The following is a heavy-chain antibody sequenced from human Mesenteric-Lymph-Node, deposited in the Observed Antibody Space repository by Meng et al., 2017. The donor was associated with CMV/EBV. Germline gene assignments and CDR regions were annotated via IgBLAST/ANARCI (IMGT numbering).Heavy chain of an antibody. CDR3: AKAVCSRGYCSSGFAP. CDR1: GSFSIGNYY. Sequence: GSFSIGNYYWSWIRQPPGKPLGWVTYLSYSGSTDSNPSLKSRVTISIDTSKNQFSLNLSSVTAADTAVYYCAKAVCSRGYCSSGFAPWGQGTMVTVSS. CDR2: LSYSGST. V-gene: IGHV4-61*01. J-gene: IGHJ5*02. D-gene: IGHD2-2*01.